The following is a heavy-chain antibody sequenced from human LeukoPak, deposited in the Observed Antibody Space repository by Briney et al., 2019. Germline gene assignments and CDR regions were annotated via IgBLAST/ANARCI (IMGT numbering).Heavy chain of an antibody. CDR2: IKQDGSEK. J-gene: IGHJ3*02. D-gene: IGHD3-22*01. CDR3: ARAPTPYYYDSPAFDI. V-gene: IGHV3-7*01. CDR1: GFTFSSYW. Sequence: PGGSLRLSCAASGFTFSSYWMSWVRQAPGKGLEWVANIKQDGSEKYYVDSVKGRFTISRDNAKNSLYLQMNSLRAEDTAVYYCARAPTPYYYDSPAFDIWGQGTMVTVSS.